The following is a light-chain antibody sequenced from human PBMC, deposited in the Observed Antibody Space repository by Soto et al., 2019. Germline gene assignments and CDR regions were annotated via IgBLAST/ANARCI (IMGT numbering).Light chain of an antibody. Sequence: QSVLTQSASVSGAPGQRVTISCTGSSSNIGAGFDVHWYQHLPGTAPKLLIYGNNNRPSGVPDRFSGSKSGTSASLAINGLRAEDEADYYSQSYDSSLSVRYVFGTGTKVTVL. CDR2: GNN. V-gene: IGLV1-40*01. CDR1: SSNIGAGFD. J-gene: IGLJ1*01. CDR3: QSYDSSLSVRYV.